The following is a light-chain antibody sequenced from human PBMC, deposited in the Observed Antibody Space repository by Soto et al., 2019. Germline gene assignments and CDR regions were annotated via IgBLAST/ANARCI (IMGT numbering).Light chain of an antibody. CDR2: GAS. V-gene: IGKV3-15*01. Sequence: EIVMTQSPATLSVSPGERATISCRASQSVSSNLAWYQQKPGQAPRLIMYGASTRATGIPDRFSGSGSGTEFTLTISSLQTENFAVYYCHRDNNKPPRTFGQATKVKIK. CDR1: QSVSSN. CDR3: HRDNNKPPRT. J-gene: IGKJ1*01.